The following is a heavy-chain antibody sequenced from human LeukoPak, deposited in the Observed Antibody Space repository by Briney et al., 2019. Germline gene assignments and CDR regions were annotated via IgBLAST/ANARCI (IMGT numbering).Heavy chain of an antibody. CDR2: INSDGSST. J-gene: IGHJ4*02. V-gene: IGHV3-74*01. D-gene: IGHD1-26*01. CDR1: GFTLSTYW. Sequence: GGSLRLSCAASGFTLSTYWMHWVRQAPGKGLVWVSRINSDGSSTSYADSVKGRFTISRDNAKNTLYLQMNSLGAEDTAVYYCARGPSGGRYYVGDYWGQGTLVTVSS. CDR3: ARGPSGGRYYVGDY.